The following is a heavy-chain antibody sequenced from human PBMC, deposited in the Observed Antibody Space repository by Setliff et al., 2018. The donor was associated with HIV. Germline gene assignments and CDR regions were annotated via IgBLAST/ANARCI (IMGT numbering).Heavy chain of an antibody. CDR3: ARGFYGDYYFDY. J-gene: IGHJ4*02. Sequence: GESLKISCKGSGYSFTSYWISWVRQMPGKGLEWMGRIDPSNSNTNYSPSFQGHVTISADKSISTAYLQWSSLKASDSAMYYCARGFYGDYYFDYWGQGTLVTVSS. D-gene: IGHD4-17*01. CDR2: IDPSNSNT. CDR1: GYSFTSYW. V-gene: IGHV5-10-1*01.